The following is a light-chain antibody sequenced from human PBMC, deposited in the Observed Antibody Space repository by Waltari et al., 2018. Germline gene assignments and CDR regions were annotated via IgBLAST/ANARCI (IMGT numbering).Light chain of an antibody. CDR1: TSHIGAGYD. Sequence: QSVLTQPPSVSGPPGQRVSISCTGSTSHIGAGYDVPWYQQGPGKAPKLIIYGTNTRPLGVPDRFFGSQYGTSASLAIIGLQAEDEGDYYCQSYDTTLSVVFGGGTKLTVL. J-gene: IGLJ2*01. CDR3: QSYDTTLSVV. V-gene: IGLV1-40*01. CDR2: GTN.